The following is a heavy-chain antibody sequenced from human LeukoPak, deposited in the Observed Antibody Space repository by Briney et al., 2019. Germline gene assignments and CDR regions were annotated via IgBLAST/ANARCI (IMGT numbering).Heavy chain of an antibody. CDR2: IIPIFGTA. Sequence: SVKVSCKASGGTFSSYAISWVRQAPGQGLEWMGGIIPIFGTANYAQKFQGRVTITADESTSTAYMELSSLRSEDTAVYYCARATQHCSSTSCYGYGMDVWGQGTTVTVSS. CDR3: ARATQHCSSTSCYGYGMDV. D-gene: IGHD2-2*01. V-gene: IGHV1-69*13. J-gene: IGHJ6*02. CDR1: GGTFSSYA.